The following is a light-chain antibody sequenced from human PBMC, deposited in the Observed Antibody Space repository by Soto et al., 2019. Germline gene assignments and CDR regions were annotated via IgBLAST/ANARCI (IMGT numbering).Light chain of an antibody. Sequence: IVLKPPPATLSLSPRERATLSCRASQSVSRYLAWYQQKPGQAPRLLIYDASYRATGIPARFSGSGSGTDFTLTICSLEPEDFAVYYWQPRSNCISFGQGTRLEIK. CDR3: QPRSNCIS. CDR1: QSVSRY. J-gene: IGKJ5*01. V-gene: IGKV3-11*01. CDR2: DAS.